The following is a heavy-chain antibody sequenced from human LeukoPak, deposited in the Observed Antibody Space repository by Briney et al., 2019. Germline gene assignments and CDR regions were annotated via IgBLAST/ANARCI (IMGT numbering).Heavy chain of an antibody. Sequence: GASVKVSCKVSGYTFTELSIHWVRRAPGKGLEWMGGFDREDDEIMYARKFQGRVTVTEDTSTDTAVVELRSLKSEDTAVYYCATAPLVGVPTFLDSWGQGTLVTVSS. V-gene: IGHV1-24*01. J-gene: IGHJ4*02. CDR1: GYTFTELS. CDR3: ATAPLVGVPTFLDS. CDR2: FDREDDEI. D-gene: IGHD1-26*01.